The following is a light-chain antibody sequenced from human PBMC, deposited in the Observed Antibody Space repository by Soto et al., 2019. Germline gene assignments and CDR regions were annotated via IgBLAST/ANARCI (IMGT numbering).Light chain of an antibody. CDR2: KNN. V-gene: IGLV1-47*01. CDR3: ASWDDSLSGYV. CDR1: SSSIGSNY. Sequence: QSVLTQPPSASGTPGQRVTISCSGSSSSIGSNYVYWYQQLPGAAPKLLIYKNNQRPSGVPDRFSGSKSGTSASLALSGLRSEDESEYHCASWDDSLSGYVXGTGTKVTVL. J-gene: IGLJ1*01.